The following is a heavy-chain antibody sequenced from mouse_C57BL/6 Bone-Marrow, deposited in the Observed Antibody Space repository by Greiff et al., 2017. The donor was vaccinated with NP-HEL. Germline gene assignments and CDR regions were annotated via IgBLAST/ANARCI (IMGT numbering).Heavy chain of an antibody. CDR1: GYTFTDYY. CDR3: ARSRCYGSSPGYWYFDG. V-gene: IGHV1-76*01. CDR2: IYPGSGNT. Sequence: QVQLQQSGAELVRPGASVKLSCKASGYTFTDYYINWVKQRPGQGLEWIARIYPGSGNTYYNEKFKGKATLTAEKSSSTAYMQLSSLTSEDSAVYFCARSRCYGSSPGYWYFDGWGTGTTVTVSS. J-gene: IGHJ1*03. D-gene: IGHD1-1*01.